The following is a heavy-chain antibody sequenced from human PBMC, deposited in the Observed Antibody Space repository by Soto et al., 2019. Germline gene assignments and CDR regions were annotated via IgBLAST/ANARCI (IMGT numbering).Heavy chain of an antibody. CDR2: IIPIFGTA. D-gene: IGHD5-18*01. J-gene: IGHJ6*02. Sequence: SVKVSCKASGGTFSSYAISWVRQAPGQGLEWMGGIIPIFGTANYAQKFQGRVTITADESTSTAYMELSSLRSEDTAVYYCARVGVDTAMVTSPYYYYDMDVWGQGTTVTVSS. CDR3: ARVGVDTAMVTSPYYYYDMDV. CDR1: GGTFSSYA. V-gene: IGHV1-69*13.